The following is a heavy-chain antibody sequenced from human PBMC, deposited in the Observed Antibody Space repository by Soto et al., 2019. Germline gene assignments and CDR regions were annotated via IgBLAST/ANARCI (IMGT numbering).Heavy chain of an antibody. J-gene: IGHJ6*02. V-gene: IGHV1-46*01. CDR1: GYTFTSYY. CDR2: INPSGGST. CDR3: ARDRPYYDTFLLLASGMDV. Sequence: ASVKVSCKASGYTFTSYYMHWVRQAPGQGLEWMGIINPSGGSTSYAKKFQDRVTMTRDTSTSTVYMELSSLKYEDTEVYYCARDRPYYDTFLLLASGMDVWGQGTTVTVSS. D-gene: IGHD3-9*01.